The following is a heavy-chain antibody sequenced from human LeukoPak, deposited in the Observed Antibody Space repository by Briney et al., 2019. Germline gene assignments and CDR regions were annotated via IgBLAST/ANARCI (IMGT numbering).Heavy chain of an antibody. J-gene: IGHJ4*02. CDR2: IYYSGST. Sequence: SETLSLTCTVSGGSISSYYWSWIRQPPGKGLEWIGYIYYSGSTNYNPSLKSRVTISVDTSKNQFSLKLSSVTAADTAVYYCARVGSYYDFWSGTGNEFDYWGQGTLVTASS. CDR3: ARVGSYYDFWSGTGNEFDY. V-gene: IGHV4-59*01. D-gene: IGHD3-3*01. CDR1: GGSISSYY.